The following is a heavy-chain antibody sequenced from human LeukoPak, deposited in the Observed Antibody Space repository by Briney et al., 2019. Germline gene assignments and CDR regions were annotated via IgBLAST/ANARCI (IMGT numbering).Heavy chain of an antibody. Sequence: TSETLSLTCTVSGGSISSYYWSWIRQPPGKGLEWIGYIYYSGSTNYNPSLKSRVTISVDTSKNQFSLKLSSVTAADTAVYYCARHGRDYVPDNWFDPWGQGILVTVSS. CDR3: ARHGRDYVPDNWFDP. V-gene: IGHV4-59*08. J-gene: IGHJ5*02. CDR1: GGSISSYY. D-gene: IGHD3-16*01. CDR2: IYYSGST.